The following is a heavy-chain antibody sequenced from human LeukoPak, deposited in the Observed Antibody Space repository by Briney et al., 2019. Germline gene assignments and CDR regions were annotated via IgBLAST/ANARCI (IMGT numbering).Heavy chain of an antibody. V-gene: IGHV3-7*01. CDR2: IKHDENEK. D-gene: IGHD1-14*01. CDR1: GFNFSSYW. Sequence: PGGSLRLSCAASGFNFSSYWMTWVRQAPGKGLEWVANIKHDENEKYFVDSVKGRFTISRDNAKNSLYLQMNSLRAEDTALYYCARASGSGTYPTRYYYFYYLDVWGKGTTVTVSS. J-gene: IGHJ6*03. CDR3: ARASGSGTYPTRYYYFYYLDV.